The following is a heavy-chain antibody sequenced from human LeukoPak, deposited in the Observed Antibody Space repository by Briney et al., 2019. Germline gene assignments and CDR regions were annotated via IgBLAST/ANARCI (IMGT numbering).Heavy chain of an antibody. CDR1: GFTFSDYY. J-gene: IGHJ4*02. CDR3: AREWMDYYGSGSCFDY. V-gene: IGHV3-11*01. CDR2: ISSSGSTI. Sequence: GGSLRLSCAASGFTFSDYYMSWIRQAPGKGLEWVSYISSSGSTIYYADSVKGRFTISRDNAKNSLYLQMNSLRAEDTAVYYCAREWMDYYGSGSCFDYWGQGTLVTVSS. D-gene: IGHD3-10*01.